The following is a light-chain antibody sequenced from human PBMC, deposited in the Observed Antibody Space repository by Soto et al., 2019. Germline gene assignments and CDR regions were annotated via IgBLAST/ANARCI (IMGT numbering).Light chain of an antibody. CDR1: SSDVGAYNS. V-gene: IGLV2-11*01. CDR2: DVS. J-gene: IGLJ7*01. CDR3: VSYTGTHIPVA. Sequence: QSALTQPRSVSGSPGQSVTISCTGTSSDVGAYNSVSWYQQHPDKAPKLMIYDVSQRPSGVPDRFSGSKSGNTASLTISGLQAEDEADYYCVSYTGTHIPVALGGGTQLIVL.